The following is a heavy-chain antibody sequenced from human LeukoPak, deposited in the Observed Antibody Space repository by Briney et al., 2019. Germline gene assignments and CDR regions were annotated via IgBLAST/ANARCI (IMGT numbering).Heavy chain of an antibody. D-gene: IGHD3-10*01. CDR3: ARDMVRGVIILDDY. V-gene: IGHV3-23*01. Sequence: GGSLRLSCASSGFTFTTYGIIWVRQAPGKGLEWVLAISGSGTNTYYADSAKGRFTSSRDYSKRTVYLQMNSLRAEDTAVYYCARDMVRGVIILDDYWGQGTLVTVSS. CDR1: GFTFTTYG. J-gene: IGHJ4*02. CDR2: ISGSGTNT.